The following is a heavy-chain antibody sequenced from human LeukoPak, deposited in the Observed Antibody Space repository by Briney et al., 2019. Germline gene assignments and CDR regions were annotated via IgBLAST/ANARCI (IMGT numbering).Heavy chain of an antibody. D-gene: IGHD5-24*01. CDR1: GGSFSGYY. J-gene: IGHJ4*02. Sequence: SETLSLTCAVYGGSFSGYYWSWIRQFPGKGLEWIGEINHSGSLNYNPSLKSRVTISVDTSKDQFSLKLRSVTAADTAVYYCDLTITNSTDTKASDYWGQGTLVTVSS. CDR2: INHSGSL. V-gene: IGHV4-34*01. CDR3: DLTITNSTDTKASDY.